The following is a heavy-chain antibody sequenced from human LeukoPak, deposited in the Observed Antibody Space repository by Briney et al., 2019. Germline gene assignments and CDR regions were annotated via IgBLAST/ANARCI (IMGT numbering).Heavy chain of an antibody. CDR3: ARDPHPAHLRDYTYYYYYMDV. Sequence: PGGSLRLSCAASGFTFSSYSMNWVRQAPGKGLEWVSSISSSSSYIYYADSVRGRFTISRDNAKNSLYLQMNSLRAEDTAVYYCARDPHPAHLRDYTYYYYYMDVWGKGTTVTVSS. V-gene: IGHV3-21*01. D-gene: IGHD4-11*01. CDR2: ISSSSSYI. J-gene: IGHJ6*03. CDR1: GFTFSSYS.